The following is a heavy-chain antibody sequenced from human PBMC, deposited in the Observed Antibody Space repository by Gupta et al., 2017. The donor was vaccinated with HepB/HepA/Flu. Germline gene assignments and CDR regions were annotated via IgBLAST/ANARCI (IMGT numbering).Heavy chain of an antibody. V-gene: IGHV3-48*03. CDR2: ISSISSPI. D-gene: IGHD4-23*01. Sequence: EVQLVESGGGLVQPGGPLRLSCASSGFTFSSYEMNWVRQPPGKGLEWVAYISSISSPIYYADSVKGRFTISRDNAKNSLYLQMNSLRAEDTAVYYCARETTVVTDAFDYWGQGTLVTVSS. J-gene: IGHJ4*02. CDR3: ARETTVVTDAFDY. CDR1: GFTFSSYE.